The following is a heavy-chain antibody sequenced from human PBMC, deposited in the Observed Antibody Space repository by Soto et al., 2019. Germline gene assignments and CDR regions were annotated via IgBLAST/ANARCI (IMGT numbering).Heavy chain of an antibody. CDR2: ISGSGTTI. J-gene: IGHJ6*02. CDR3: AREVTVFGVIIPTPMDV. CDR1: GFTFSGYE. V-gene: IGHV3-48*03. Sequence: SGGSLRLSCAASGFTFSGYEMNWVRQAPGKGLEWISYISGSGTTIYYADSVKGRLTISRDNAKKSLYLQMNSLRAEDTAVYYCAREVTVFGVIIPTPMDVWGQGTTVTVSS. D-gene: IGHD3-3*01.